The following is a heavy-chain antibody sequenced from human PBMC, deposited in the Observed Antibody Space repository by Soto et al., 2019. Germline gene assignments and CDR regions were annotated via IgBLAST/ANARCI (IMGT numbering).Heavy chain of an antibody. CDR3: ARGDIVVVPAATKWFDP. CDR2: IYHSGST. CDR1: GGSISSSTYS. D-gene: IGHD2-2*01. Sequence: SSETLSLTCAVSGGSISSSTYSWNWIRQPPGKGLEWIGYIYHSGSTSYNPSLNSRVTISVDTSKNQFSLKLSSVTAADTAVYYCARGDIVVVPAATKWFDPWGQGTLVTVSS. V-gene: IGHV4-30-2*01. J-gene: IGHJ5*02.